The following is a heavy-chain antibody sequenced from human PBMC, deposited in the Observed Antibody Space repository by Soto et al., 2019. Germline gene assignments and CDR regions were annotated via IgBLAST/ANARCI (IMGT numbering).Heavy chain of an antibody. V-gene: IGHV1-2*02. CDR3: AREPATATPEGVYF. D-gene: IGHD1-1*01. Sequence: ASVKVSCKASGYTFSDYYIHWVRQAPGQGLEWMGWINPNSGGTKYAPKFQGGVTMTRDTSITTAYMELSRLRSGDTAVYYCAREPATATPEGVYFWGQGTLVTVSS. J-gene: IGHJ4*02. CDR1: GYTFSDYY. CDR2: INPNSGGT.